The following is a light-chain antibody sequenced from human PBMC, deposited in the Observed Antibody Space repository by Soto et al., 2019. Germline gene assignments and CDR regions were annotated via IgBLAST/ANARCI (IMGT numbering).Light chain of an antibody. V-gene: IGLV2-14*01. CDR1: SSDVGGDKY. Sequence: QSALTQPASVSGSPGQSITISCTGTSSDVGGDKYVSWYQQHPGRAPKLMIYEVSNRSSGVSNRFSGAKSGNTASLTISGLQTEDEADYYCTAYKSSRTYVFGTGTKLTVL. CDR3: TAYKSSRTYV. J-gene: IGLJ1*01. CDR2: EVS.